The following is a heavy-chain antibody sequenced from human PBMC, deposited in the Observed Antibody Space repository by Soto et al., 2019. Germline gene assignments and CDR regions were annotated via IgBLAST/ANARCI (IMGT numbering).Heavy chain of an antibody. J-gene: IGHJ6*02. V-gene: IGHV3-23*01. D-gene: IGHD3-16*02. CDR3: ARDIVDTDV. Sequence: EVQLLEFGGGLVQPGGSLRLSCSASGFSFSSYAMGWVRQAPGKGLEWVSTISASGVSTYHADSVQGRFTVSRDNSKNTLYLQMNSLRAEDTAVYYCARDIVDTDVWGQGTTVTVSS. CDR1: GFSFSSYA. CDR2: ISASGVST.